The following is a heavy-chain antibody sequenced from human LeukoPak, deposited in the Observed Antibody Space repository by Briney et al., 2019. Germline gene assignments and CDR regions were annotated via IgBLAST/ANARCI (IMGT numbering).Heavy chain of an antibody. J-gene: IGHJ6*03. Sequence: SETLSLTCTVSGGSISSYYWSWIRQPAGKGLEWIGRIYTSGSTNYNPSLKSRVTISVDTSKNQFSLKLSSVTAADTAVYNCARTTEGGYTYDYFYYYYMDVWGKGTTVTISS. CDR3: ARTTEGGYTYDYFYYYYMDV. CDR2: IYTSGST. V-gene: IGHV4-4*07. D-gene: IGHD5-18*01. CDR1: GGSISSYY.